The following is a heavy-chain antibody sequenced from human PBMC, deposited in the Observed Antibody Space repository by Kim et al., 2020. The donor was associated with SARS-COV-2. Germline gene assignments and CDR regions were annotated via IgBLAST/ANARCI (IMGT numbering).Heavy chain of an antibody. D-gene: IGHD1-7*01. CDR2: INVNTGNP. CDR1: GYTFPTYG. J-gene: IGHJ4*02. V-gene: IGHV7-4-1*02. CDR3: ASGNTGRIEY. Sequence: ASVKVSCKSSGYTFPTYGLNWVRQAPGQALEWMGWINVNTGNPTYAQGFIGRFVFSLDTSVTTAYLQISTLKAEDTAVYYCASGNTGRIEYWCQGSLVTV.